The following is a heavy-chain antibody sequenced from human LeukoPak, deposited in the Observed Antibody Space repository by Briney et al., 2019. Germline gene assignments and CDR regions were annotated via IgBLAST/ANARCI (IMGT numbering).Heavy chain of an antibody. CDR1: GDSIIGYY. CDR3: ARGERLGPDF. J-gene: IGHJ4*02. CDR2: IHYSGST. D-gene: IGHD1-1*01. Sequence: PSETLSLTCTVSGDSIIGYYWSWIRQPPGKGLEWTGYIHYSGSTNYNPSLRSRVTISVDTSRSHFSLKLSSATAADTAVYYCARGERLGPDFWGQGTLVTVSS. V-gene: IGHV4-59*01.